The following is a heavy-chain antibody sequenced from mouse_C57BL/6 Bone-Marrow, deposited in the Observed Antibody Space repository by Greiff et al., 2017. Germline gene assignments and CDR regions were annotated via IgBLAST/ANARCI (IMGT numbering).Heavy chain of an antibody. CDR1: GYTFTSYW. Sequence: VQLQQPGAELVKPGASVKMSCKASGYTFTSYWITWVKQRPGQGLEWIGDIYPGSGSTNYNEKFKSKATLTVDTSSSTAYMQLSSLTSEDSAVYYCARAWALVATETMDYWGQGTSVTVSS. D-gene: IGHD1-1*01. CDR2: IYPGSGST. J-gene: IGHJ4*01. V-gene: IGHV1-55*01. CDR3: ARAWALVATETMDY.